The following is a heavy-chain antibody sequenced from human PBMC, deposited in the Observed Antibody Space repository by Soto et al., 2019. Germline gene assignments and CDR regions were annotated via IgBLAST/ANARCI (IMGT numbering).Heavy chain of an antibody. D-gene: IGHD3-22*01. Sequence: ASVKVSCKASGYTFTSCYMHWVRQAPGQGLEWMGIINPSGGSTSYAQKIQGRVTMTRDTSTSTVYMELSSLRSEDTAVYYCASTDSSGYYWGGYYYGMDVWGQGTTVTVSS. CDR2: INPSGGST. CDR1: GYTFTSCY. J-gene: IGHJ6*02. CDR3: ASTDSSGYYWGGYYYGMDV. V-gene: IGHV1-46*01.